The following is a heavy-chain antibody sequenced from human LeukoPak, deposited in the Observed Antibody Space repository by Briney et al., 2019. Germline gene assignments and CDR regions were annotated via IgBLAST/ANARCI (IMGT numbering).Heavy chain of an antibody. J-gene: IGHJ4*02. CDR1: GFTFPDYG. V-gene: IGHV3-20*04. Sequence: GGSLRLSCAASGFTFPDYGMSWVRLAPGKGLEWVSGVDLNGGSTHYADSEKGRFTISRDNAKNSLYLQMNTLRAEDTALYYCARLFNFYGSGTYYPFDSWGQGALVTVSS. CDR2: VDLNGGST. CDR3: ARLFNFYGSGTYYPFDS. D-gene: IGHD3-10*01.